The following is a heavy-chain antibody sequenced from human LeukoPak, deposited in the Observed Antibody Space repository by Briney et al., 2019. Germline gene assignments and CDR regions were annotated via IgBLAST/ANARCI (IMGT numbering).Heavy chain of an antibody. CDR3: ARVSENLSGGYYYYYYMDV. Sequence: SETLSLACTVSGGSISSSSYYWGWIRQPPGKGLEWIGSIYYSGSTYYNPSLKSRVTISVDTSKNQFSLKLSSVTAADTAVYYCARVSENLSGGYYYYYYMDVWGKGTTVTVSS. CDR2: IYYSGST. D-gene: IGHD3-3*01. CDR1: GGSISSSSYY. V-gene: IGHV4-39*07. J-gene: IGHJ6*03.